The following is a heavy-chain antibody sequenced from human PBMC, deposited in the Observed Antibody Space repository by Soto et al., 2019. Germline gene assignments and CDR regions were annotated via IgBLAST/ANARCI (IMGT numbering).Heavy chain of an antibody. CDR3: ARDPSSEYDYGDHQKNDY. D-gene: IGHD4-17*01. Sequence: GASVKVSCKASGYTFTSYGISWVRQAPGQGLEWMGWISAYNGNTNYAQKLQGRVTMTTDTSTSTAYMELRSLRSDDTAVYYCARDPSSEYDYGDHQKNDYWGQGTLVTVSS. J-gene: IGHJ4*02. V-gene: IGHV1-18*01. CDR2: ISAYNGNT. CDR1: GYTFTSYG.